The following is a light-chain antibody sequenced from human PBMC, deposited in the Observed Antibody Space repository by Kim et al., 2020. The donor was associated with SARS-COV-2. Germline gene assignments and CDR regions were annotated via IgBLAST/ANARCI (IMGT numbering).Light chain of an antibody. CDR3: KSRDSNDHVV. V-gene: IGLV3-19*01. CDR2: GKN. CDR1: SLRSYY. J-gene: IGLJ2*01. Sequence: SSELTQDPAVSVAGGQTVRITCQGDSLRSYYETWYQKKPGQAPLLVIYGKNNRPSGIPDRFSGSSSGNTPSLSIPGTQAGDEAEYYWKSRDSNDHVVIGG.